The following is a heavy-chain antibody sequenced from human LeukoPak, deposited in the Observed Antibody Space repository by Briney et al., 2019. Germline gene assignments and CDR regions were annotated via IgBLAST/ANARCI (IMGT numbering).Heavy chain of an antibody. J-gene: IGHJ4*02. CDR1: GFTFSSYS. CDR2: ISSSSSYI. D-gene: IGHD2-2*01. Sequence: GGSLRLSRAASGFTFSSYSMNWVRQAPGKGLEWVSSISSSSSYIYYADSVKGRFTISRDNAQNSLYLQMNSLRAEDTAVYYCARDSTHPSTSIVVVPAAYAFDYWGQGTLVTVSS. V-gene: IGHV3-21*01. CDR3: ARDSTHPSTSIVVVPAAYAFDY.